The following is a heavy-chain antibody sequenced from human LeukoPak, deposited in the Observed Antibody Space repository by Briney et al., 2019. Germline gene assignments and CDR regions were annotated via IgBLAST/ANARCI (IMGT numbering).Heavy chain of an antibody. CDR1: GFIFSSYS. Sequence: PGGSLRLSCAASGFIFSSYSMNWVRQAPGKGLEWVSYITSSSSTIYYADSVKGRFTISRDNAKNSLYLQMNSLGAEDTAVYYCARAGDYYDYWGQGTLVTVSS. V-gene: IGHV3-48*01. CDR3: ARAGDYYDY. CDR2: ITSSSSTI. D-gene: IGHD4-17*01. J-gene: IGHJ4*02.